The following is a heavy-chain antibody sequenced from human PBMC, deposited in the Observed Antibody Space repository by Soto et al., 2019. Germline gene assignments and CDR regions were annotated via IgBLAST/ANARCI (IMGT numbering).Heavy chain of an antibody. Sequence: ASVKVSCKASGYTFTSYYMHWVRQAPGQGLEWMGIINPSGGSTSYAQKFQGRVTMTRDTSTSTVYMELGSLRSEDTAVYYCATLLWFGELSLNYFDYWGQGTLVTVSS. CDR1: GYTFTSYY. V-gene: IGHV1-46*03. D-gene: IGHD3-10*01. J-gene: IGHJ4*02. CDR3: ATLLWFGELSLNYFDY. CDR2: INPSGGST.